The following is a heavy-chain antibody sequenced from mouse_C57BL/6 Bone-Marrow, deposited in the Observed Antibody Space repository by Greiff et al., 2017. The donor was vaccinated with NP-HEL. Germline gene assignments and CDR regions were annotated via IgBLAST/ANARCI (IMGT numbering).Heavy chain of an antibody. CDR1: GYTFTSYW. J-gene: IGHJ2*01. CDR2: IDPSDSYT. Sequence: QVQLQQSGAELVRPGTSVKLSCKASGYTFTSYWMHWVKQRPGQGLEWIGVIDPSDSYTNYNQKFKGKATLTVDTSSSTAYMQLSSLTSEDSAVYYCARSVTTVVAPFDYWGQGTTLTVSS. V-gene: IGHV1-59*01. CDR3: ARSVTTVVAPFDY. D-gene: IGHD1-1*01.